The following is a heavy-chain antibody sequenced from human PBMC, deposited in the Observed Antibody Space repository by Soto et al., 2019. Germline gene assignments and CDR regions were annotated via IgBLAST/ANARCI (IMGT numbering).Heavy chain of an antibody. Sequence: QVQLVQSGADVKKPGASVKVSCKTSGYTFSGYFMHWLRQAPGQGLEWMGWMNPNSGGTDYAQNFQGRVSMTWDTSISTDNMELSRLRSDDTAIYYCARGYYSSSWRVFDYWGQGTLVTVSS. CDR1: GYTFSGYF. J-gene: IGHJ4*02. V-gene: IGHV1-2*02. D-gene: IGHD6-13*01. CDR3: ARGYYSSSWRVFDY. CDR2: MNPNSGGT.